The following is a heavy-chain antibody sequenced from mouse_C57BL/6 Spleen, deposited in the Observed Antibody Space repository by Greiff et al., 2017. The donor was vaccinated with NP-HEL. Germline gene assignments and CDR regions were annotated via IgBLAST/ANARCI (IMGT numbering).Heavy chain of an antibody. D-gene: IGHD4-1*01. CDR2: IDPSDSYT. Sequence: VQLQQPGAELVKPGASVKLSCKASGYTFTSYWMQWVKQRPGQGLEWIGEIDPSDSYTNYNQKFKGKATLTVDTSSSTAYMQLSSLTSEDSSVYYCAPGKLGWFAYWGQGTLVTVSA. CDR3: APGKLGWFAY. V-gene: IGHV1-50*01. CDR1: GYTFTSYW. J-gene: IGHJ3*01.